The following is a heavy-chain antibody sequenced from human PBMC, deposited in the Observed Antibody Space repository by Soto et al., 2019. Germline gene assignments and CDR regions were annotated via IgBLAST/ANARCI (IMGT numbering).Heavy chain of an antibody. CDR1: GFIFDTFD. Sequence: EVQLLGSGGGLVQPGGFLRLSCAASGFIFDTFDMSWARKAPGKGLEWVSAISGHNGRTYYADYVTGRFTISKDNSNKTLYLQMNSLRVEDTAIYYCTKGAWLDDFCGQGVLVTVSS. CDR2: ISGHNGRT. J-gene: IGHJ4*02. D-gene: IGHD6-19*01. V-gene: IGHV3-23*01. CDR3: TKGAWLDDF.